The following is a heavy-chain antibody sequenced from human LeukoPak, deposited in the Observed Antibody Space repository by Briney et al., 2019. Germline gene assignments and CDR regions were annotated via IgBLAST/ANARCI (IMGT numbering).Heavy chain of an antibody. CDR2: INSDGRTT. CDR1: GFTFSNNW. J-gene: IGHJ4*02. V-gene: IGHV3-74*01. D-gene: IGHD3-22*01. Sequence: PGGSLRLSCAASGFTFSNNWMHWVRQAPGKGLVWVSRINSDGRTTTYADSVKGRFTISKDNAKNTLYLQMNSLRAEDTAVYYCAMIKEGWCQGTLVTVSS. CDR3: AMIKEG.